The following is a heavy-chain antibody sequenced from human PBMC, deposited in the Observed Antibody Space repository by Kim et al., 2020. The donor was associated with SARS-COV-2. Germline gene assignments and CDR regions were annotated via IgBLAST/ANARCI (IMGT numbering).Heavy chain of an antibody. J-gene: IGHJ6*03. Sequence: SETLSLTCTVSGGSISGDSWTWIRQPPGKGLEWIGHIFNSGSTNYNPALKSRVTISVDTSKNQISLQLTSVTAADTAMYYCARLGVTRYYHYYMDVWGKG. V-gene: IGHV4-59*08. CDR2: IFNSGST. CDR3: ARLGVTRYYHYYMDV. CDR1: GGSISGDS. D-gene: IGHD4-4*01.